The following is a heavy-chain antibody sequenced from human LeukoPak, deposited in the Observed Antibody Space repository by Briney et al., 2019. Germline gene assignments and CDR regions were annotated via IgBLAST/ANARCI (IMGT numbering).Heavy chain of an antibody. J-gene: IGHJ5*02. Sequence: PGGSLRVSCAASGFTFSNYGMSWVRQAPGKGLEWVSGISGSGGSTYYADSVKGRFTISRDNSKNTLYLQMNSLRAEDTAVCYCARDLGAPWGQGTLVTVSS. CDR2: ISGSGGST. CDR1: GFTFSNYG. CDR3: ARDLGAP. D-gene: IGHD4/OR15-4a*01. V-gene: IGHV3-23*01.